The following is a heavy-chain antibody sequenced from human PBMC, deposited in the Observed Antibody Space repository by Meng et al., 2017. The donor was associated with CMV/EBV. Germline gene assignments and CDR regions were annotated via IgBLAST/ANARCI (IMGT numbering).Heavy chain of an antibody. CDR3: ARDLMNCSSTSCANWFDP. V-gene: IGHV4-4*07. D-gene: IGHD2-2*01. CDR1: GGSIRSDY. J-gene: IGHJ5*02. CDR2: IYTSGST. Sequence: SGPGRVNTSAVLYLTCPGSGGSIRSDYWSWIRQPAGKGLEWIGRIYTSGSTNYNPSLKSRVTMSVDTSKNQFSLKLSSVTAADTAVYYCARDLMNCSSTSCANWFDPWGQGTLVTVSS.